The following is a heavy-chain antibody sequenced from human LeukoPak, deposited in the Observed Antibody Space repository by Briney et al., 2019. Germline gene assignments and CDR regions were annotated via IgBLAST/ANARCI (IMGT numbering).Heavy chain of an antibody. J-gene: IGHJ4*02. CDR1: GFTFSSYA. CDR3: AKDMDIVVVPAARVFDY. D-gene: IGHD2-2*03. V-gene: IGHV3-23*01. Sequence: GGSLRLSCAASGFTFSSYAMSWVRQAPGKGLEWVSAISGSGGSTYYADSVKGRFTISRDNSKNTLYLQTNSLRAEDTAVYYCAKDMDIVVVPAARVFDYWGQGTLVTVSS. CDR2: ISGSGGST.